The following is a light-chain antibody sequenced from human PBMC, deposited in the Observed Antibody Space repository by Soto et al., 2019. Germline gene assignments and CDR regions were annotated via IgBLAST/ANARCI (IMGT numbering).Light chain of an antibody. CDR3: CSYAGSYSWV. CDR1: SSDVGSYKS. Sequence: QSVLTQPRSVSASPGQSVTISCTGTSSDVGSYKSVSWYQQYPGKAPKLMIYDVNKRPSGVPDRFSGSKSGNTASLTISWLQADDESDYYCCSYAGSYSWVFGGGTKVTVL. CDR2: DVN. V-gene: IGLV2-11*01. J-gene: IGLJ3*02.